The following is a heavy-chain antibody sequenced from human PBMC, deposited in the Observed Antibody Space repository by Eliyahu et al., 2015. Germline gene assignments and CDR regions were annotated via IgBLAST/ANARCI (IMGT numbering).Heavy chain of an antibody. CDR3: AKYYDILSGYSPSYYGMDV. Sequence: QVQLVESGGGVVQPGRSLRLSCXASGFTFSNYGLHWVRQAPGQGLGWVAVISYDGTNKYYADSVKGRFTISRDNSKNTLYLQMNSLRAEDTAVYYCAKYYDILSGYSPSYYGMDVWGQGTTVTVSS. CDR1: GFTFSNYG. D-gene: IGHD3-9*01. V-gene: IGHV3-30*18. J-gene: IGHJ6*02. CDR2: ISYDGTNK.